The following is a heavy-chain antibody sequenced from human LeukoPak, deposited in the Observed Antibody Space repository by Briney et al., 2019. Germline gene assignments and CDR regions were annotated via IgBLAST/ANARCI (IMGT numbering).Heavy chain of an antibody. CDR1: GYSFTSYG. D-gene: IGHD3-22*01. J-gene: IGHJ4*02. CDR2: ISAYNGNT. V-gene: IGHV1-18*01. CDR3: ARDRYYYDSSGYYPDFDY. Sequence: ASVKVSCKASGYSFTSYGISWVRQAPGQGLEWMGWISAYNGNTNYAQKLQGRVTMTTDTFTSTAYMELRSLRSDDTAVYYCARDRYYYDSSGYYPDFDYWGQGTLVAVPS.